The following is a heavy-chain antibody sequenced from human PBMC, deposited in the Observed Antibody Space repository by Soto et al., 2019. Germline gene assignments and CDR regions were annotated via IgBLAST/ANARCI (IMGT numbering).Heavy chain of an antibody. J-gene: IGHJ5*02. D-gene: IGHD3-16*02. CDR1: GFTFSSYW. Sequence: GGSLRLSCAASGFTFSSYWMHWVRQAPGKGLVWVSRINSDGSSTSYADSVKGRFTISRDNAKNTLYLQMNSLRAEDTAVYYCARDRSGRYYDYVWGSYRPGGWFDPWGQGTLVTVSS. CDR3: ARDRSGRYYDYVWGSYRPGGWFDP. V-gene: IGHV3-74*01. CDR2: INSDGSST.